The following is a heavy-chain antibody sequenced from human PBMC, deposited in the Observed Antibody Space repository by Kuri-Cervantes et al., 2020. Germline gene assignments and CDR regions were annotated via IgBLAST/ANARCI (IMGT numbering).Heavy chain of an antibody. V-gene: IGHV1-2*02. CDR3: ASPLDRSGTYFFYGLDV. D-gene: IGHD1-26*01. Sequence: ASVKVCCKASGYTFSDYYMYWIRQAPGQGLEWMGWINPNSGGTNYAQKFQGRVTMTWDTSISTAYMELRRLRSDDTAVFYCASPLDRSGTYFFYGLDVWGQGTTVTVSS. CDR1: GYTFSDYY. J-gene: IGHJ6*02. CDR2: INPNSGGT.